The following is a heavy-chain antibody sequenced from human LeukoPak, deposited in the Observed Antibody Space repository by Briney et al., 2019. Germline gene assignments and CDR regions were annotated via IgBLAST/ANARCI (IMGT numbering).Heavy chain of an antibody. Sequence: GGSLRLSCAASGFTFSDYWMSWVRLAPGKGLEWVANIKEDGTETYYVDSVKGRFTISRDNAKNSLYLQMNSLRVEDTAVYYCAKEGRSLQTYWGQGTLVTVSS. CDR2: IKEDGTET. J-gene: IGHJ4*02. V-gene: IGHV3-7*03. CDR1: GFTFSDYW. CDR3: AKEGRSLQTY. D-gene: IGHD5-24*01.